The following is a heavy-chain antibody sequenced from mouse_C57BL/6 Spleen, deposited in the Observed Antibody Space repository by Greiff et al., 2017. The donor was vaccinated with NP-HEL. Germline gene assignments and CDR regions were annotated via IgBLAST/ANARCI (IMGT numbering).Heavy chain of an antibody. CDR2: IYPGSGST. D-gene: IGHD1-1*01. Sequence: QVQLQQPGAELVKPGASVKMSCKASGYTFTSYWITWVKQRPGQGLEWIGDIYPGSGSTNYNEKFKSKATLTVDTSSSTAYMQLSSLTSEDSAVYYCARGPYGSSLYWYFDVWGTGTTVTVSS. CDR1: GYTFTSYW. J-gene: IGHJ1*03. V-gene: IGHV1-55*01. CDR3: ARGPYGSSLYWYFDV.